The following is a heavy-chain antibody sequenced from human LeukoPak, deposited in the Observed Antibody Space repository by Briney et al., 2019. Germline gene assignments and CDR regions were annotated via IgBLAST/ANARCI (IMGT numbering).Heavy chain of an antibody. J-gene: IGHJ4*02. CDR1: GFTFSSYW. V-gene: IGHV3-7*01. D-gene: IGHD2-15*01. Sequence: PGGSLRLSCAASGFTFSSYWMSWVRQAPGKGLEWVANINQDGSEKYYVDSVKGRFTISRDNAKNSLYLQMNSLRAEDTAVYYCARGLGGGYCSGGSCRTGDYWGQGTLVTVSS. CDR3: ARGLGGGYCSGGSCRTGDY. CDR2: INQDGSEK.